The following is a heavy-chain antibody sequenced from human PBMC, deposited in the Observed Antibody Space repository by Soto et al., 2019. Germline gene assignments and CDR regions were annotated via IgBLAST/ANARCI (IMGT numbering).Heavy chain of an antibody. CDR1: GDSIRSNSYS. CDR3: ARHALNVDGWRHYFDY. J-gene: IGHJ4*02. Sequence: QLQLQESGPGLVKPSETLSLTCTVSGDSIRSNSYSWGWIRQPPGKGLEWIGTIYYSGSTYHYSNPSLKSRVTISVDTSKTQCSLKLSSVAAADTAVYYCARHALNVDGWRHYFDYWSQGTLVTVSS. V-gene: IGHV4-39*01. D-gene: IGHD6-19*01. CDR2: IYYSGST.